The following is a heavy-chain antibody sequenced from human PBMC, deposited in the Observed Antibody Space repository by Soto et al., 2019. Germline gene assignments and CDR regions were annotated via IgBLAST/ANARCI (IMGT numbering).Heavy chain of an antibody. J-gene: IGHJ6*02. Sequence: PGGSLRLSCAASGFTFSSYSMNWVRQAPGKGLEWVSSISSSSSYIYYADSVKGRFTISRDNAKNSLYLQMNSLRAEDTAVYYCAREGDPSIAAAGGAYYYGMDVWGQGTTVTVSS. D-gene: IGHD6-13*01. CDR1: GFTFSSYS. CDR2: ISSSSSYI. V-gene: IGHV3-21*01. CDR3: AREGDPSIAAAGGAYYYGMDV.